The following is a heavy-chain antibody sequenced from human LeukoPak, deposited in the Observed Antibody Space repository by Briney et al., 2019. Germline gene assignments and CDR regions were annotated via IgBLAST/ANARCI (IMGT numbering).Heavy chain of an antibody. Sequence: PGGSLRLSCAASGFTFSDYWMTWVRQAPGKGLEWVANIKQDGSEKYYLDSVKGRFTISRDNAKNSVYLQINSLRAEDTAVFYCARDYGPTRESDYWGQGTLVTVSS. CDR2: IKQDGSEK. CDR1: GFTFSDYW. J-gene: IGHJ4*02. CDR3: ARDYGPTRESDY. D-gene: IGHD3-10*01. V-gene: IGHV3-7*01.